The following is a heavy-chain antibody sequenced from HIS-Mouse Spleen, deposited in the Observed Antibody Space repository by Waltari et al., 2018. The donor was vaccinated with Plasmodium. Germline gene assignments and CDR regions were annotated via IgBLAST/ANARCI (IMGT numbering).Heavy chain of an antibody. CDR2: IDYSGRT. V-gene: IGHV4-59*08. J-gene: IGHJ4*02. CDR1: GGSISSYY. D-gene: IGHD6-13*01. CDR3: ARHRYSSSWYSY. Sequence: QVQLQESGPGLVKPSETLSLTCTVSGGSISSYYWSWFRQPPGKGLEWIGYIDYSGRTNYNPSLKSRVTISVDTSKNQFSLKLSSVTAADTAVYYCARHRYSSSWYSYWGQGTLVTVSS.